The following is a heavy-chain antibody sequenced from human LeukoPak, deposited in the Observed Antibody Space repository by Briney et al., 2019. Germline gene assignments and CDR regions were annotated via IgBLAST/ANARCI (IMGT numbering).Heavy chain of an antibody. V-gene: IGHV3-48*03. Sequence: PGGSLRLSCVASGFAFSAYEMNWVRQAPGKGLEWVAYMSGTDTTRYYADSVRGRFTISRDNAKNSLYLQMNSLRAEDTAVYYCASGGYGGPPVWGQGTLVTVSS. J-gene: IGHJ4*02. CDR3: ASGGYGGPPV. CDR2: MSGTDTTR. CDR1: GFAFSAYE. D-gene: IGHD4-23*01.